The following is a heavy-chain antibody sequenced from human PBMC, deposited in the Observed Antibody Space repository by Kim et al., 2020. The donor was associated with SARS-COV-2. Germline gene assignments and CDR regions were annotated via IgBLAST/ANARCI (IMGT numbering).Heavy chain of an antibody. D-gene: IGHD4-17*01. J-gene: IGHJ4*02. CDR3: ARVPTVTTFSP. CDR1: GFTFSSYA. V-gene: IGHV3-23*01. Sequence: GGSLRLSCAASGFTFSSYAMSWVRQAPGKGLEWVSAISGSGGSTYYADSVKGRFTISRDNSKNTLYLQMNSLRAEDTAVYYCARVPTVTTFSPWGQGTLVTVSS. CDR2: ISGSGGST.